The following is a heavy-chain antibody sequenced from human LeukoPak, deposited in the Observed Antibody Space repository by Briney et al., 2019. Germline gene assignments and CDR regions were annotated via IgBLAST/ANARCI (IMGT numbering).Heavy chain of an antibody. CDR1: GYSLTSYW. CDR3: ARQAPMVRGVISRVFDY. V-gene: IGHV5-51*01. D-gene: IGHD3-10*01. J-gene: IGHJ4*02. CDR2: IYPGDSDT. Sequence: GESLKISCKGSGYSLTSYWIGWVRQMPGKGLEWMGIIYPGDSDTRYSPSFQGQVTISADKSISTAYLQWSSLKASDTAMYYCARQAPMVRGVISRVFDYWGQGTLVTVSS.